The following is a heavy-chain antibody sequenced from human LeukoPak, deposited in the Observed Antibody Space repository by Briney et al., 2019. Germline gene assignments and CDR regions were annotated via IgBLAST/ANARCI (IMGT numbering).Heavy chain of an antibody. J-gene: IGHJ3*02. V-gene: IGHV4-38-2*02. CDR2: IYRSGST. D-gene: IGHD2-8*01. CDR3: ARVGELMVYAPHGPDDAFDI. CDR1: GGSISSGYY. Sequence: SETLSLTCTVSGGSISSGYYWGWIRQSPGKGLEWIATIYRSGSTYYNPSLKSRVTISIDTSKNQFSLKLSSVTAADTAVYYCARVGELMVYAPHGPDDAFDIWGQGTMVTVPS.